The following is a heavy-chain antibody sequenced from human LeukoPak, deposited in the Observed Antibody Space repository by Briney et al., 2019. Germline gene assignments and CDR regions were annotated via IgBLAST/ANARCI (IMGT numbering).Heavy chain of an antibody. CDR3: ARAFFVTYYYDSSGYYPDFEY. D-gene: IGHD3-22*01. Sequence: PGRSLRLSCAASGFTFSSYGMHWVRQAPGKGLEWVAVICYDGSNRYYADSVKGRFTISRDNSKNTLYLQMNSLRAEDTAVYYCARAFFVTYYYDSSGYYPDFEYWGQGTLVTVSS. CDR1: GFTFSSYG. CDR2: ICYDGSNR. J-gene: IGHJ4*02. V-gene: IGHV3-33*01.